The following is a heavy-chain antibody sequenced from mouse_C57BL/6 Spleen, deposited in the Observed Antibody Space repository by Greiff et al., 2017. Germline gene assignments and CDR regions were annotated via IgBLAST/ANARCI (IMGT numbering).Heavy chain of an antibody. D-gene: IGHD3-2*02. CDR2: FHPYNDDT. CDR3: SREGLRGFAY. Sequence: QVQLQQSGAELVKPGASVKMSCKASGYTFTTYSIEWMKQKHGKSLEWIGNFHPYNDDTKYNQKFKGKATLTVEKSSSTVYLELSRLPSDDSAVYYCSREGLRGFAYWGQGTMVTVSA. CDR1: GYTFTTYS. V-gene: IGHV1-47*01. J-gene: IGHJ3*01.